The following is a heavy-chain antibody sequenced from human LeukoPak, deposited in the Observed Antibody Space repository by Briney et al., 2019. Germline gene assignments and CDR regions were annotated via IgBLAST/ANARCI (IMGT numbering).Heavy chain of an antibody. CDR1: VSTFTSYD. V-gene: IGHV1-8*01. D-gene: IGHD3-16*01. Sequence: SVKVSCKASVSTFTSYDINWVRQATGQGLEWMGWMNPDSGNTGYAQKFQGRVTMTRNTYISTAYMELSSLRSEDTAVYYCARAKRLGGNYYFDYWGQGTLVAVSS. J-gene: IGHJ4*02. CDR2: MNPDSGNT. CDR3: ARAKRLGGNYYFDY.